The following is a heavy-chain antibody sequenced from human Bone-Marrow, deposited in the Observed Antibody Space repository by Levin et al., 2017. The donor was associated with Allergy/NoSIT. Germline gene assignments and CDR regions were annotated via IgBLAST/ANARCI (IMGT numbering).Heavy chain of an antibody. CDR3: AAERVAIFGVIRVRGVLDF. V-gene: IGHV1-69*06. CDR2: IIPPFETS. Sequence: SVKVSCQASGDAFSGYAVSWVRQAPGQGLEWMGGIIPPFETSNYAEKFQGRVTITADKSKGTAYMELSSLRSEDTAVYYCAAERVAIFGVIRVRGVLDFWGQGTMVTVSS. D-gene: IGHD3-3*01. CDR1: GDAFSGYA. J-gene: IGHJ3*01.